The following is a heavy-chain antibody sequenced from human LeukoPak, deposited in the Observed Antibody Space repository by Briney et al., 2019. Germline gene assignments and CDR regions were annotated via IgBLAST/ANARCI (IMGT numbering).Heavy chain of an antibody. V-gene: IGHV3-23*01. D-gene: IGHD4-23*01. J-gene: IGHJ4*02. CDR1: GFTFSSYA. CDR3: AKAYYGGILGLDY. Sequence: RPGGSLRLSCEASGFTFSSYAMSWVRQAPGKGLEWVSAISGSGGSTYYADSVKGRFTISRDNSKNTLCLQMNSLRAEDTAVYYCAKAYYGGILGLDYWGQGTLVTVSS. CDR2: ISGSGGST.